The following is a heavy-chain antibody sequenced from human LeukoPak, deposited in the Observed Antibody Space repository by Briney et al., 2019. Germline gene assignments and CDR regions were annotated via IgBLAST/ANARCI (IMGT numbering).Heavy chain of an antibody. D-gene: IGHD3-3*01. CDR3: ARDPHYDFCSGPFDP. V-gene: IGHV3-48*04. Sequence: PGGSLRLSCAASGFTFSSYSMNWVRQAPGKGLEWVSYISSSGSTIYYADSVKGRFTISRDNAKKALYLQMNSLRAEDTAVYYCARDPHYDFCSGPFDPWGQGTLVTVSS. CDR1: GFTFSSYS. J-gene: IGHJ5*02. CDR2: ISSSGSTI.